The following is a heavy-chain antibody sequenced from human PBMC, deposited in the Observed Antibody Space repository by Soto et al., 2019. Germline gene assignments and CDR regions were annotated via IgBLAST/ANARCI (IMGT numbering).Heavy chain of an antibody. CDR2: ISYDGSNK. J-gene: IGHJ4*02. CDR1: GFTFSSYA. D-gene: IGHD3-3*01. V-gene: IGHV3-30-3*01. CDR3: ARGRITIFGGGFDY. Sequence: QVQLVESGGGVVQPGRSLRLSCAASGFTFSSYAMHWVRQAPDKGLEWVAVISYDGSNKYYADSVKGRFTISRDNSKNTLYLQMNSLRAEDTAVYYCARGRITIFGGGFDYWGQGTLVTVSS.